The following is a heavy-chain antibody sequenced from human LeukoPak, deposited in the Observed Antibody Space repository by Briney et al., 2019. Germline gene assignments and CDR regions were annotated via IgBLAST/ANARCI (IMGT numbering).Heavy chain of an antibody. CDR1: GGSFSGYY. J-gene: IGHJ4*02. Sequence: SETLSLTCAVYGGSFSGYYWSWIRQPPGKGLEWIGEINHSGSTNYNPSLKSRVTISVDTSKNQFSLKLSSVTAADTAVYYCARVVRYGGNSRVIDYWGQGTLVTVSS. CDR2: INHSGST. V-gene: IGHV4-34*01. CDR3: ARVVRYGGNSRVIDY. D-gene: IGHD4-23*01.